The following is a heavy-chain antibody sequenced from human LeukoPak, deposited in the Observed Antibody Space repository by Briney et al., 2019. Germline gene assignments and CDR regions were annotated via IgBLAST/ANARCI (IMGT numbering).Heavy chain of an antibody. J-gene: IGHJ4*02. CDR1: GFTFSSYW. V-gene: IGHV3-7*03. Sequence: GGSLRLSCAASGFTFSSYWMSWVRQAPGKGLEWVANIKQDGSEKYYVDSVKGRFTISRDNAKNSLYLQMNSLRAEDTAVYYCARAVGATTSLPYYDYWGQGTLVTVSS. D-gene: IGHD1-26*01. CDR3: ARAVGATTSLPYYDY. CDR2: IKQDGSEK.